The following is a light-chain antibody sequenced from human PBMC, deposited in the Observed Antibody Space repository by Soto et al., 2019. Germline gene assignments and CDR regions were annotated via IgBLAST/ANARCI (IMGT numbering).Light chain of an antibody. CDR3: QQYNNRPPWT. Sequence: EIVITQSPATLSVSPGERATLSCRASQSVSSNLARYQQKPGQAPRRLIYGASSRATGIPARLSGSGSGREVTPAVISLQSEDCAVDYCQQYNNRPPWTFGQGTKVEIK. CDR1: QSVSSN. J-gene: IGKJ1*01. CDR2: GAS. V-gene: IGKV3-15*01.